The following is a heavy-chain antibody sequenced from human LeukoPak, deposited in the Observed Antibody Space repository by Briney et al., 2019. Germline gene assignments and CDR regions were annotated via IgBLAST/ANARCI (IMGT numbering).Heavy chain of an antibody. CDR2: MSAYNGNR. CDR3: AREGITMVRGVKFKGYYYYMDV. Sequence: ASVKVSCKASGYTFTSYGISWVRQAPGQGGEWRGWMSAYNGNRNYAQKLQGRGTMTTDTYTSTAYLDLSGRRSDGTAVYYCAREGITMVRGVKFKGYYYYMDVWGKGTTVTVSS. CDR1: GYTFTSYG. D-gene: IGHD3-10*01. J-gene: IGHJ6*03. V-gene: IGHV1-18*04.